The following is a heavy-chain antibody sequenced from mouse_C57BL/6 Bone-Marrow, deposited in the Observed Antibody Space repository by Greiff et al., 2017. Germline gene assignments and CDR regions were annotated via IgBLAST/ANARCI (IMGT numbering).Heavy chain of an antibody. J-gene: IGHJ3*01. CDR1: GFTFSDYY. CDR3: ARHWAY. Sequence: EVKLEESGGGLVQPGGSLKLSCAASGFTFSDYYMYWVRQTPEKSLEWVAYISNGGGSTYYPDTVKGRFTISRDNAKNTLYLQMSRLKAEDTAMYYCARHWAYWGQGTLVTVSA. V-gene: IGHV5-12*01. CDR2: ISNGGGST.